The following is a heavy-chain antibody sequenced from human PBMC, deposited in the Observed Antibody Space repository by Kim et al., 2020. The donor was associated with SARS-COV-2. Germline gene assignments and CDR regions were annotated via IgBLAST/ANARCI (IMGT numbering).Heavy chain of an antibody. V-gene: IGHV1-69*13. CDR3: ANHDSGSPRDHNYYYYGMDG. D-gene: IGHD1-26*01. CDR2: IIPIFDTI. Sequence: SVKVSCKASGGTFSSDAISWVRQAPGQGLEWMGAIIPIFDTINYAQNFQGRVTISADGSTSTAYMELKSLRSEDTAVYYCANHDSGSPRDHNYYYYGMDGWGQGTTVTVSS. CDR1: GGTFSSDA. J-gene: IGHJ6*02.